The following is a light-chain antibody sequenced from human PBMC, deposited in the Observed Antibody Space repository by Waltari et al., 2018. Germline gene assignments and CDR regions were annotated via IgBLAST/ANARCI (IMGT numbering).Light chain of an antibody. J-gene: IGLJ2*01. V-gene: IGLV2-14*03. CDR1: SSDVGGYNY. Sequence: HSALNQPASVSGSPGQSITISCTGTSSDVGGYNYVSWYQQQPGKAPKLMIYDVSNRPSGVSNRFSGSTSRHTASLTISGLQAEDEADYYCSSYISSDTLELFGGGTSLTVL. CDR2: DVS. CDR3: SSYISSDTLEL.